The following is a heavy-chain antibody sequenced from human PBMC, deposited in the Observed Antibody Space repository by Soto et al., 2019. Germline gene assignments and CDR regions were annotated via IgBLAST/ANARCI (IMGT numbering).Heavy chain of an antibody. D-gene: IGHD6-19*01. V-gene: IGHV2-26*01. CDR1: GFSLSNARMG. CDR2: IFSNDEK. Sequence: QVTLKESGPVLVKPTETLTLTCTVSGFSLSNARMGVSWIRQPPGKALEWLAHIFSNDEKSYSTSLKSRLTISXATDQXXVVLTMTNMDPVDTATYYCARIALADQQWLVEFDYWGQGTLVTVSS. J-gene: IGHJ4*02. CDR3: ARIALADQQWLVEFDY.